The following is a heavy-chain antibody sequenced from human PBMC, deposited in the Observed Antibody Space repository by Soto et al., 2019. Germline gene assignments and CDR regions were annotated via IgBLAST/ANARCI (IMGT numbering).Heavy chain of an antibody. D-gene: IGHD5-12*01. CDR3: AKGSSRWLQHELDY. CDR1: GFTFSSYA. V-gene: IGHV3-23*01. Sequence: GGSLRLSCAASGFTFSSYAMSWVRQAPGKGLEWVSAISGSGGSTYYADSVKGRFTISRDNSKNTLYLQMNSLRAEDTAVYYCAKGSSRWLQHELDYWGQGTLVTVSS. J-gene: IGHJ4*02. CDR2: ISGSGGST.